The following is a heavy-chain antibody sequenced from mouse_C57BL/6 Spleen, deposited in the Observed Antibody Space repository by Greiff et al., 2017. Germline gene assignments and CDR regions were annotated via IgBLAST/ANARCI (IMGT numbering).Heavy chain of an antibody. V-gene: IGHV1-82*01. Sequence: QVQLKESGPELVKPGASVKISCKASGYAFSSSWMNWVKQRPGKGLEWIGRIYPGDGDTNYNGKFKGKATLTADKSSSTAYMQLSSLTSEDSAVYCGARDDGYYVYAMDDWGQGTSVTVSS. CDR1: GYAFSSSW. D-gene: IGHD2-3*01. CDR2: IYPGDGDT. J-gene: IGHJ4*01. CDR3: ARDDGYYVYAMDD.